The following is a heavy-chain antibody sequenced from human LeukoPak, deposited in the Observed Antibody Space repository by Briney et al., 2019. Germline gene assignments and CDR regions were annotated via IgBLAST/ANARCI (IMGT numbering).Heavy chain of an antibody. CDR1: GYSFSDYY. Sequence: ASVKVSYKTSGYSFSDYYIHWVRQAPAQGLEWMGGINPISGATDHVQKFQARVTMTRDTSISTAYMALSNLGSDDTAVFYCTRYSLGGDYDFGYWGQGTLVAVSS. CDR3: TRYSLGGDYDFGY. V-gene: IGHV1-2*02. J-gene: IGHJ4*02. CDR2: INPISGAT. D-gene: IGHD3-16*01.